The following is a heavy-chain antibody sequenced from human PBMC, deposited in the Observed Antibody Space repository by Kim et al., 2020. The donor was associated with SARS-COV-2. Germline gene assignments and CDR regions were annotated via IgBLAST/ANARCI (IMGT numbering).Heavy chain of an antibody. CDR2: INAGHGNT. CDR3: ARDIITGTDPPNGMDV. CDR1: GYTFTMYV. J-gene: IGHJ6*02. V-gene: IGHV1-3*01. Sequence: ASVKVSCKASGYTFTMYVINWVRQAPGQRLEWMGWINAGHGNTKYSQKFQDRVTITTDTFANTGYMELSNLRSEDTAVYYCARDIITGTDPPNGMDVWGQGTTITVSS. D-gene: IGHD1-20*01.